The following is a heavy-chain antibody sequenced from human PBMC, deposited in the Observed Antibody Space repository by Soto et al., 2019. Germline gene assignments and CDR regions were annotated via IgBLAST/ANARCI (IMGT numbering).Heavy chain of an antibody. CDR1: GFTVSSNY. CDR2: IYSGGNT. D-gene: IGHD3-3*01. J-gene: IGHJ3*02. V-gene: IGHV3-66*01. CDR3: AREVRVRGFAFDI. Sequence: HPGGSLRLSCAVSGFTVSSNYMNWVHQAPGKGLEWVSFIYSGGNTYYADSVKGRFTISRDNSKNMLYLQMNSLRVEDTAVYYCAREVRVRGFAFDIWGQGTTVTVSS.